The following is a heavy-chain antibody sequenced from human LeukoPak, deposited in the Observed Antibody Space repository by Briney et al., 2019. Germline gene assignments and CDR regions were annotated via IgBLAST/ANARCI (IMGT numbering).Heavy chain of an antibody. CDR2: IYHSGST. CDR1: GGSISSGSYY. CDR3: ARGPRDYGSGSYYNVLAFDY. V-gene: IGHV4-31*03. D-gene: IGHD3-10*01. J-gene: IGHJ4*02. Sequence: PSQSLSLTCTVSGGSISSGSYYWDWTRQHPGMGLDGIRYIYHSGSTSYNPSFKSRVSISVDTSKSQFSLRLSSVTAADTAVYYCARGPRDYGSGSYYNVLAFDYWGQGTLVTVSS.